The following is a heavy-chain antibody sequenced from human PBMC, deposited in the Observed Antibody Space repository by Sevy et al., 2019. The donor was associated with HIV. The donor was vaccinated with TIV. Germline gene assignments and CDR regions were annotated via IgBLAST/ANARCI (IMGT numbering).Heavy chain of an antibody. CDR3: ERGSCSSTSCYYVDVLWYYGMDV. Sequence: GGSLRLSCAASGFTFSSYDMHWVRQATGKGLEWVSAIGTAGDTYYPGSVKGRFTISRENAKNSLYLQMNSLRAGGTAVYYCERGSCSSTSCYYVDVLWYYGMDVWGQGTTVTVSS. D-gene: IGHD2-2*01. V-gene: IGHV3-13*01. CDR2: IGTAGDT. CDR1: GFTFSSYD. J-gene: IGHJ6*02.